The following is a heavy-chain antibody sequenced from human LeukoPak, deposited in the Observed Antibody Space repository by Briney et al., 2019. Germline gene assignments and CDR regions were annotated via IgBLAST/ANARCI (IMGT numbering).Heavy chain of an antibody. V-gene: IGHV3-48*04. Sequence: GGSLRLSCAASGFTFSSFSMNWVRQAPGKGLEWLSYIGNSDSGSRIYDADSVRGRFSISRDNAKDSLYLQMNSLRAEDTAVCYCTSDSIYGLVDAFDIWGQGTMVTVSS. CDR1: GFTFSSFS. J-gene: IGHJ3*02. CDR2: IGNSDSGSRI. CDR3: TSDSIYGLVDAFDI. D-gene: IGHD3/OR15-3a*01.